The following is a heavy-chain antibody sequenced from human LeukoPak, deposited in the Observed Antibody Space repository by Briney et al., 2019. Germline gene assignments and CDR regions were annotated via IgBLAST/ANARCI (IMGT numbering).Heavy chain of an antibody. CDR1: GYTFTGYY. J-gene: IGHJ6*04. CDR2: INPNSGGT. CDR3: ARGRYFDWLAYGMDV. D-gene: IGHD3-9*01. V-gene: IGHV1-2*04. Sequence: GASVKVSCKASGYTFTGYYMHWVRQAPGQGLEWMGWINPNSGGTNYAQKFQGWVTMTRDTSISTAYMELSRLRSDDMAVYYCARGRYFDWLAYGMDVWGKGTTVTVSS.